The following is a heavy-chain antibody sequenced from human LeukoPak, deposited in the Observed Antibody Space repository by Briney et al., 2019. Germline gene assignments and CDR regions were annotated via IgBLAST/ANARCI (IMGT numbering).Heavy chain of an antibody. CDR2: FDPEDGET. J-gene: IGHJ4*02. CDR1: GYTLTELS. V-gene: IGHV1-24*01. CDR3: ATPLGYYDSSGYFDY. Sequence: GASVKVSCKVSGYTLTELSMHWVRQAPGKGLEWMGGFDPEDGETIYAQKFQGRVTMTEDTSTDTAYVELSSLRSEDTAVYYCATPLGYYDSSGYFDYWGQGTLVTVSS. D-gene: IGHD3-22*01.